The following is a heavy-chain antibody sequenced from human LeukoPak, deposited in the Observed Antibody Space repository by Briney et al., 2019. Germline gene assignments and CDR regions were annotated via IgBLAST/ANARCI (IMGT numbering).Heavy chain of an antibody. CDR2: INHSGST. J-gene: IGHJ4*02. Sequence: SETLSLTCTVSGGSISGYYWSWIRQPPGKGLEWIGEINHSGSTNYNPSLKSRVTISVDTSKNQFSLKLSSVTAADTAVYYCAGPGYSSSWYSLGYWGQGTLVTVSS. D-gene: IGHD6-13*01. CDR1: GGSISGYY. CDR3: AGPGYSSSWYSLGY. V-gene: IGHV4-34*01.